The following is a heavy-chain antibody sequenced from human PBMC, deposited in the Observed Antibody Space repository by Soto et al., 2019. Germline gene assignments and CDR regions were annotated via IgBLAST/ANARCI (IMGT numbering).Heavy chain of an antibody. CDR3: AGGPSSGCFDP. CDR2: INPANGDT. J-gene: IGHJ5*02. V-gene: IGHV1-3*01. D-gene: IGHD5-12*01. CDR1: GYTFTTFF. Sequence: ASVKVSCKTSGYTFTTFFLHWMRQAPGQRLEWMGWINPANGDTMYSQKFLGRVSNTRDTSATTAYMELTYLTSEDTAINYCAGGPSSGCFDPWGQGTLVTVSS.